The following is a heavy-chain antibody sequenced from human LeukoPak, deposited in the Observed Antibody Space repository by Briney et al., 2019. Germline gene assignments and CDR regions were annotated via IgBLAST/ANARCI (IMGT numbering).Heavy chain of an antibody. CDR2: IYYSGST. V-gene: IGHV4-39*01. CDR3: ARRQVDRGFDY. Sequence: SETLSRTCTVSGGSISSSSYYWGWIRQPPGKGLEWIGSIYYSGSTYYNPSLKSRVTISVDTSKNQFSLKLSSVTAADTAVYYCARRQVDRGFDYWGQGTLVTVSS. J-gene: IGHJ4*02. CDR1: GGSISSSSYY. D-gene: IGHD1-26*01.